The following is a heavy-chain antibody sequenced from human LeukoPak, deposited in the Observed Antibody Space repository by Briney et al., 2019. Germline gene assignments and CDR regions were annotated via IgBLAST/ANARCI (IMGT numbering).Heavy chain of an antibody. J-gene: IGHJ5*02. CDR1: GYTFTGYY. Sequence: GASVKVSCKASGYTFTGYYMHWVRQAPGQGLEWMGWINPNSGDTNYAQKFQGRVTMTRDTSISTAYMDLSSLRSDDTAVYYCAGPHLGSGSDYEFFGFDPWGQGTLVTVSS. V-gene: IGHV1-2*02. D-gene: IGHD3-10*01. CDR2: INPNSGDT. CDR3: AGPHLGSGSDYEFFGFDP.